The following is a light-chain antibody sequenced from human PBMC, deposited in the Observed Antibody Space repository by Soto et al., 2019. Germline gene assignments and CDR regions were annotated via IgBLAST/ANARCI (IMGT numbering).Light chain of an antibody. V-gene: IGLV2-14*03. J-gene: IGLJ1*01. CDR3: SSYTTSNTRQIV. CDR1: SSDVCGYNY. CDR2: DVT. Sequence: QSALTHPASGSGAPGQSITISCTDTSSDVCGYNYVSWYQHHPGKAPKLMIYDVTNRPSGVSNRFSGSKSGNTASLTISGLQPEDEADYYCSSYTTSNTRQIVFGTGTKVTVL.